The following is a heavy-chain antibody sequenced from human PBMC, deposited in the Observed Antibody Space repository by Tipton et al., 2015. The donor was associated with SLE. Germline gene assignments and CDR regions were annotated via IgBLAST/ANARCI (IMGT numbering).Heavy chain of an antibody. CDR1: GFIFSSYG. V-gene: IGHV3-33*06. Sequence: SLRLSCAASGFIFSSYGMHWVRQAPGKGLEWVAVIWYDGSNKYYADSVKGRFTISRDNSKSTLYLQMDSLSGDDTAIYYCVKDAPRHVNFDYYFDIWGRGTLVTVSS. CDR3: VKDAPRHVNFDYYFDI. CDR2: IWYDGSNK. J-gene: IGHJ2*01. D-gene: IGHD4-11*01.